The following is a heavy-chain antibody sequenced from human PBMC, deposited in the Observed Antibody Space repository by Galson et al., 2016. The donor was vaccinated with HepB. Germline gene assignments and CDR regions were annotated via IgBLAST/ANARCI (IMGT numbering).Heavy chain of an antibody. CDR3: ARVREQVVYPYYYFGMDV. D-gene: IGHD6-6*01. Sequence: PALVKPTQTPTLTCTFSGFSLNTSGMCVNWVRQPPGKALEWLALIDWNDEKHYSTSLKTRLTVSKDTSKNQVVLRMANMDPVDTATYYCARVREQVVYPYYYFGMDVWGQGTTVAVSS. J-gene: IGHJ6*02. CDR1: GFSLNTSGMC. CDR2: IDWNDEK. V-gene: IGHV2-70*19.